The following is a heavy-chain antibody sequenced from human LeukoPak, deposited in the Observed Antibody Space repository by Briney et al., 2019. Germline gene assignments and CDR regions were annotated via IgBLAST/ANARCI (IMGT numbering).Heavy chain of an antibody. J-gene: IGHJ4*02. CDR3: AKDLRQLWSHYDSSGYTFDY. D-gene: IGHD3-22*01. CDR1: GFTFDDYA. V-gene: IGHV3-9*01. Sequence: GGSLRLSCAASGFTFDDYAMHWVRQAPGKGLEWVSGISWNSGSIGYADSVKGRFTISRDNAKNSLYLQMNSLRAEDTALYYCAKDLRQLWSHYDSSGYTFDYWGQGTLVTVSS. CDR2: ISWNSGSI.